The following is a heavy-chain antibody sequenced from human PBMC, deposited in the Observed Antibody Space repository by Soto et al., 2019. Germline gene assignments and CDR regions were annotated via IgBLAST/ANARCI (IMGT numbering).Heavy chain of an antibody. Sequence: SETLSLTCTVSGGSISSSSYYWGWIRQPPGKGLEWIGSIYYSGSTYYNPSLKSRVTISVDTSKNQFSLKLSSVTAADTAVYYCARSVIMSNTRFWSGSQYYFDYWGQGTLVTVSS. CDR3: ARSVIMSNTRFWSGSQYYFDY. V-gene: IGHV4-39*01. CDR1: GGSISSSSYY. D-gene: IGHD3-3*01. J-gene: IGHJ4*02. CDR2: IYYSGST.